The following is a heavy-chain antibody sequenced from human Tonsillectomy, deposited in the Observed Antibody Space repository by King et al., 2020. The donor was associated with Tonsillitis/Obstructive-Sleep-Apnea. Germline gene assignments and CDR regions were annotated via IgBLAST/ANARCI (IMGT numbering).Heavy chain of an antibody. D-gene: IGHD5-18*01. Sequence: VQLVESGGGVVRPGGSLRLSCAASGFTFDDYGMSWVRQAPGKGLEWVSGINWNGGSTGYADSVKGRFTIYRDNAKNSLYLQMNSLRAEDTALYYCARARIQPNYYYYYMDVWGKGTTVTVSS. J-gene: IGHJ6*03. CDR1: GFTFDDYG. V-gene: IGHV3-20*04. CDR2: INWNGGST. CDR3: ARARIQPNYYYYYMDV.